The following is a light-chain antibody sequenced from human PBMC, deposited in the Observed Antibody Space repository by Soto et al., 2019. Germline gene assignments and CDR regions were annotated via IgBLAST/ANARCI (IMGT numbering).Light chain of an antibody. CDR3: QSSDSLPGLVI. V-gene: IGLV1-40*01. J-gene: IGLJ2*01. Sequence: QLVLTQPPSMSGAPGQRVTISCTGSSSNIGAGYDVHWYQQLPGTPPKLLIYLNNDRPSGVPDRFSGSKSGTSASLAITGLRADDEAVYYCQSSDSLPGLVIFGGGTKLTVL. CDR1: SSNIGAGYD. CDR2: LNN.